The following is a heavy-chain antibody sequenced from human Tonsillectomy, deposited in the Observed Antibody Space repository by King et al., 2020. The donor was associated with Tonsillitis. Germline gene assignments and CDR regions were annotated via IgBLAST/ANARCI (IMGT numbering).Heavy chain of an antibody. V-gene: IGHV3-48*01. Sequence: VQLVESGGGLVQPGGSLRLSCAASGFTFSSYSMNWVRQAPGKGLEWVSYIRSGSDTIHYADSVKGRFTVSRDNAKNSPYLQMNSLRVEDTAVYYCATLVAGSWGAFDIWGQGTMVTVSS. D-gene: IGHD1-26*01. CDR1: GFTFSSYS. J-gene: IGHJ3*02. CDR2: IRSGSDTI. CDR3: ATLVAGSWGAFDI.